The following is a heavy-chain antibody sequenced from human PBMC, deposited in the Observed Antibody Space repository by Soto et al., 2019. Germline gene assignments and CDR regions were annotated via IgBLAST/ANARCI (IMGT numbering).Heavy chain of an antibody. CDR3: AKHIPSSYRAGYYYGMDV. Sequence: GGSLRLSCAASGFTFSSYAMSWVRQAPGKGLEWVSAISGSGGSTYYADSVKGRFTISRDNSKNTLYLQMNSLRAEDTAVYYCAKHIPSSYRAGYYYGMDVWGQGTTVTVSS. J-gene: IGHJ6*02. CDR1: GFTFSSYA. V-gene: IGHV3-23*01. CDR2: ISGSGGST. D-gene: IGHD2-21*01.